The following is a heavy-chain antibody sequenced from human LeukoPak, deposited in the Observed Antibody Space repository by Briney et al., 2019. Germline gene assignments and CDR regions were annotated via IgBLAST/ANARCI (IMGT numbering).Heavy chain of an antibody. Sequence: GGSLRLSCAASGFTFSSYSMNWVRQAPGKGLEWVSSISSSSSYIYYADSVKGRFTISRDNAKNSLYLQMNSLRAEDTAVYYCAKNTMIVVVTPVCEHWGQGTLVTVSS. V-gene: IGHV3-21*01. CDR2: ISSSSSYI. J-gene: IGHJ1*01. D-gene: IGHD3-22*01. CDR1: GFTFSSYS. CDR3: AKNTMIVVVTPVCEH.